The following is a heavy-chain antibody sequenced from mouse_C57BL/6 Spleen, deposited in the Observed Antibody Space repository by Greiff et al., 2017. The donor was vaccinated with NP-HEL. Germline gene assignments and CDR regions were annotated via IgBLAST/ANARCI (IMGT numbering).Heavy chain of an antibody. J-gene: IGHJ2*01. CDR1: GFTFSSYA. CDR3: AREMGQENYFDY. Sequence: EVKLVESGGGLVKPGGSLKLSCAASGFTFSSYAMSWVRQTPEKRLEWVATISDGGSYTYYPDNVKGRFTISRDNAKNNLYLQMSHLKSEDTAMYYCAREMGQENYFDYWGQGTTLTVSS. CDR2: ISDGGSYT. V-gene: IGHV5-4*01. D-gene: IGHD3-3*01.